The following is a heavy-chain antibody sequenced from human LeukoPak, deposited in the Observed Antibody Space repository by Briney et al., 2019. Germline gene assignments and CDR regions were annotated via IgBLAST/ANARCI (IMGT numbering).Heavy chain of an antibody. V-gene: IGHV3-74*01. CDR3: ARVTNYYDSSGHGY. CDR2: INSDGSST. CDR1: GFTFSGYW. J-gene: IGHJ4*02. D-gene: IGHD3-22*01. Sequence: PGGSLRLSCAASGFTFSGYWMHWVRQAPGKGLVWVSRINSDGSSTSYADSVKGRFTISRDNAKNTLYLQMNSLRDEDTAVYYCARVTNYYDSSGHGYWGQGTLVTVSS.